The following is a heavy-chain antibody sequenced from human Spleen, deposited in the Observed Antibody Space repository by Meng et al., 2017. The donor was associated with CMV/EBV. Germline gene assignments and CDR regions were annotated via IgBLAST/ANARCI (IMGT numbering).Heavy chain of an antibody. J-gene: IGHJ6*02. D-gene: IGHD6-6*01. CDR3: ARPGDISSSSFYNYYGLDV. V-gene: IGHV1-2*02. CDR1: GYSFTDYY. Sequence: ASVKVSCKASGYSFTDYYIHWVRRAPGQGLEWMGWINPDTGDTNYAQKFQGRVTMTRDTSISTASLELSRLRSDDTAVYYCARPGDISSSSFYNYYGLDVWGQGTTVTVSS. CDR2: INPDTGDT.